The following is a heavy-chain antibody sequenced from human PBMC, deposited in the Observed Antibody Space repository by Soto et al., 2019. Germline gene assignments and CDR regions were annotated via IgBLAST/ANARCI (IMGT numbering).Heavy chain of an antibody. CDR3: TRDRSIAARRSYYYYYMDV. CDR1: GFTFGDYA. CDR2: IRSKAYGGTT. J-gene: IGHJ6*03. D-gene: IGHD6-6*01. V-gene: IGHV3-49*03. Sequence: EVQLVESGGGLVQPGRSLRLSCTASGFTFGDYAMSWFRQAPGKGLEWVGFIRSKAYGGTTEYAASVKGRFTISRDDSKSIAYLQMNSLKTEDTAVYYCTRDRSIAARRSYYYYYMDVWGKGTTVTVSS.